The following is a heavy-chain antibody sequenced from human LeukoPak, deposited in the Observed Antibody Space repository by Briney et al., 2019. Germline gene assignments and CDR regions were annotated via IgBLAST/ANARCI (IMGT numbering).Heavy chain of an antibody. Sequence: GGSLRLSCAASGFTFTTYWMSWVRQAPGKGLEWVAHINQDGSEKYFADSVKGRFTFSRDNAKNSLYLQMNTLRAEDTAVYYCTRDTGCSGGTCYSFYDSWGQGTLVTVSS. D-gene: IGHD2-15*01. CDR2: INQDGSEK. CDR1: GFTFTTYW. J-gene: IGHJ4*02. V-gene: IGHV3-7*01. CDR3: TRDTGCSGGTCYSFYDS.